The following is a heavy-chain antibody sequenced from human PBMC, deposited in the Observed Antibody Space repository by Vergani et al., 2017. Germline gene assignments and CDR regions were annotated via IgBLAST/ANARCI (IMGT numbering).Heavy chain of an antibody. CDR1: GGSISSYY. CDR3: ATGGSYYNYFDY. J-gene: IGHJ4*02. V-gene: IGHV4-59*01. Sequence: QVQLQESGPGLVKPSETLSLTCTVSGGSISSYYWSWIRQPPGKGLEWIGHIYYSGSTNYNPSLKSRVTISVDTSKNQFSLKMSSVTAADTAVYYCATGGSYYNYFDYWGQGTLVTVSS. D-gene: IGHD1-26*01. CDR2: IYYSGST.